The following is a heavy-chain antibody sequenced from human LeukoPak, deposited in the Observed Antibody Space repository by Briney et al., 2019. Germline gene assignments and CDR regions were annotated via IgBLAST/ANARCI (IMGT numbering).Heavy chain of an antibody. CDR2: IIPIFGTA. V-gene: IGHV1-69*06. J-gene: IGHJ2*01. CDR1: GGTFSSYA. D-gene: IGHD2-15*01. Sequence: GSSVKVSCKASGGTFSSYAISWVRQAPGQGLEWMGGIIPIFGTANYAQKFQGRVTITADKSTSTAYMELSSLRSEDTAVYYCAREGDCSGGSCPYWYFDLWGRGTLVTVSS. CDR3: AREGDCSGGSCPYWYFDL.